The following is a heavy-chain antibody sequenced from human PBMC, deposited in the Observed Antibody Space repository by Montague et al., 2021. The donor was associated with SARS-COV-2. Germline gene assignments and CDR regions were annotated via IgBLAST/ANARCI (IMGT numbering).Heavy chain of an antibody. J-gene: IGHJ4*02. D-gene: IGHD3-16*01. CDR1: GATTNTGTHY. V-gene: IGHV4-39*01. CDR3: ARLRQGEDHFDY. Sequence: SETLSLTCNVTGATTNTGTHYWGWIRQPPGKVLEWIGSVYYTGKTYHNPSLKSRVTVSVDTSNNYFSLILTSVTAADTAVYYCARLRQGEDHFDYWGRGTLDTVSS. CDR2: VYYTGKT.